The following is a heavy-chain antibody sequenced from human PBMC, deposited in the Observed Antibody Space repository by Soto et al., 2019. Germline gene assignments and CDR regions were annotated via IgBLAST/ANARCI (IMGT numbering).Heavy chain of an antibody. CDR1: GFTFTSSA. D-gene: IGHD3-10*01. V-gene: IGHV1-58*01. CDR3: AADPPTYYYGSGSLI. J-gene: IGHJ4*02. CDR2: IVVGSGNT. Sequence: QMQLVQSGPEVKKPGTSVKVSCKASGFTFTSSAVQWVRQARGQRLEWIGWIVVGSGNTNYAQKFQERVTITRDMSTSTAYMELSSLRSEDTAVYYCAADPPTYYYGSGSLIWGQGTLVTVSS.